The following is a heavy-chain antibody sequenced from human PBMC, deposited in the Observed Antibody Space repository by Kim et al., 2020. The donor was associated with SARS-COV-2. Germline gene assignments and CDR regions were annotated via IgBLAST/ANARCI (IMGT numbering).Heavy chain of an antibody. Sequence: YADSGKGRFTVSRDNPKNSLYLQLHSLRAEDTAVYYCAKSLTSGWFYFEHWGQGTLVTVAS. CDR3: AKSLTSGWFYFEH. V-gene: IGHV3-23*01. J-gene: IGHJ4*02. D-gene: IGHD6-19*01.